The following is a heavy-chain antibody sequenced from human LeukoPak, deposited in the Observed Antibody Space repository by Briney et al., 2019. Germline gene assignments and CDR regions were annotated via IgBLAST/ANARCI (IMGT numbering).Heavy chain of an antibody. CDR2: IYTSGST. CDR1: GGSISSGSYY. V-gene: IGHV4-61*02. CDR3: AGIEKQVLDY. D-gene: IGHD2-21*01. Sequence: SETLSLTCTVSGGSISSGSYYWSWIRQPAGKGLEWIGRIYTSGSTNYNPSLKSRVTISVDTSKNQFSLKLSSVTAADTAVYYCAGIEKQVLDYWGQGTLVTVSS. J-gene: IGHJ4*02.